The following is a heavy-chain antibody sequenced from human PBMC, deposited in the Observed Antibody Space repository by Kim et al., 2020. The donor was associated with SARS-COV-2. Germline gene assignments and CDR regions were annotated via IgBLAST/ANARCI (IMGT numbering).Heavy chain of an antibody. Sequence: ASVKVSCKASGYTFTSYAMHWVRQAPGQRLEWMGWINAGSGNTKYSQKFQGRVTITRDTSASTAYMELSSLRSEDTAVYYCARGPSKTYCDSSGYRNWGQGTLVTVSS. CDR3: ARGPSKTYCDSSGYRN. V-gene: IGHV1-3*01. J-gene: IGHJ4*02. CDR1: GYTFTSYA. D-gene: IGHD3-22*01. CDR2: INAGSGNT.